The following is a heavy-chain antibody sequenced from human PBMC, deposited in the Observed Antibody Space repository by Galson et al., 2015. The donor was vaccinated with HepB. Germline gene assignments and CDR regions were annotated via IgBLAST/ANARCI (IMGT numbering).Heavy chain of an antibody. CDR2: IIPIFGTA. J-gene: IGHJ3*02. CDR3: ARRGHCSSTSCYDAFDI. D-gene: IGHD2-2*01. CDR1: GGTFSSYA. Sequence: SVKASCKASGGTFSSYAISWVRQAPGQGLEWMGGIIPIFGTANYAQKFQGRVTITADESTSTAYMELSSLGSEDTAVYYCARRGHCSSTSCYDAFDIWGQGTMVTVSP. V-gene: IGHV1-69*13.